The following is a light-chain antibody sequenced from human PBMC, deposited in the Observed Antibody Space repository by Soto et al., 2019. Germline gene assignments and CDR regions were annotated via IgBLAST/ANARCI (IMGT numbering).Light chain of an antibody. V-gene: IGLV3-21*02. Sequence: SYELTQPPSVSVAPGQTARITCGGNRIGSKSVQWYEQKAGQAPVLVDYDDSDRPSGIPGRFSGSKSGNTATLTISDVGAGDDADYYCQVWDSIRDHYVFGPGTKLTVL. CDR2: DDS. CDR3: QVWDSIRDHYV. CDR1: RIGSKS. J-gene: IGLJ1*01.